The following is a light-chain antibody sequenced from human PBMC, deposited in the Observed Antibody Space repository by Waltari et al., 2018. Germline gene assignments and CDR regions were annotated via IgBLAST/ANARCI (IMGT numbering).Light chain of an antibody. CDR1: QGISNS. Sequence: DIQMTQSPSSLSASVGDRVTITCRASQGISNSLAWYQPKPGKAPKLLLFAASRLESGVPSRFSGSGSGTEYTLTISSLQPEDFAIYYCQQYYGTLLTFGGGTKVEIK. V-gene: IGKV1-NL1*01. J-gene: IGKJ4*01. CDR3: QQYYGTLLT. CDR2: AAS.